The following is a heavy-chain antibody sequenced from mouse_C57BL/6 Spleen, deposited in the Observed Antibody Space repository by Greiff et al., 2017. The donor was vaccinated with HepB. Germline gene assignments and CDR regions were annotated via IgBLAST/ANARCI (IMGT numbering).Heavy chain of an antibody. J-gene: IGHJ3*01. V-gene: IGHV1-69*01. D-gene: IGHD1-1*01. CDR3: ARWDYYGSSPFAY. CDR2: IDPSDSYT. Sequence: QVQLQQPGAELVMPGASVKLSCKASGYTFTSYWMHWVKQRPGQGLEWIGEIDPSDSYTNYNQKFKGKSTLTVDKSSSTAYMQLSSLTSEDSAVYDCARWDYYGSSPFAYWGQGTLVTVSA. CDR1: GYTFTSYW.